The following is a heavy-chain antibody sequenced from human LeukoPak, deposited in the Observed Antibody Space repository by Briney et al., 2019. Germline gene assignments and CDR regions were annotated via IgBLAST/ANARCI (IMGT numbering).Heavy chain of an antibody. V-gene: IGHV3-23*01. CDR2: VSGSGGST. CDR1: GFTFSSYA. J-gene: IGHJ4*02. CDR3: AKDGVSLVAAAGPEHFDY. D-gene: IGHD6-13*01. Sequence: PGGSLRLSCAASGFTFSSYAMSWVRQAPGKGLEWVSAVSGSGGSTYYADSVKGRFTISRDNSKNTLYLQMNSLRAEDTAVYYCAKDGVSLVAAAGPEHFDYWGQGTLVTVSS.